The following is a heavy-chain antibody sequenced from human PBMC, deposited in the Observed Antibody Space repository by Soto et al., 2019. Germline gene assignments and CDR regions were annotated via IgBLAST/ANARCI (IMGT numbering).Heavy chain of an antibody. V-gene: IGHV1-18*01. J-gene: IGHJ6*02. CDR2: ISAYNGNT. D-gene: IGHD3-22*01. CDR1: GYTFTSYG. CDR3: ARLYYDSSGYLARSYYYGMDV. Sequence: ASVKVSCKASGYTFTSYGISWVRQAPGQGLEWMGWISAYNGNTNYAQKLQGRVTMTTDTSTSTAYMELRSLRSDDTAVYYCARLYYDSSGYLARSYYYGMDVWGQGTTVTVSS.